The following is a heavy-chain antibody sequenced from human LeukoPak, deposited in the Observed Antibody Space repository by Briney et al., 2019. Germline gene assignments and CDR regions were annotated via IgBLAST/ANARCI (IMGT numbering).Heavy chain of an antibody. D-gene: IGHD5-12*01. CDR2: IYYSGST. CDR3: ARLGYSGYIDY. J-gene: IGHJ4*02. CDR1: GGSFSGYY. V-gene: IGHV4-34*01. Sequence: SETLSLTCAVYGGSFSGYYWSWIRQPPGKGLEWIGSIYYSGSTYYNPSLKSRVTISVDTSKNQFSLKLSSVTAADTAVYYCARLGYSGYIDYWGQGTLVTVSS.